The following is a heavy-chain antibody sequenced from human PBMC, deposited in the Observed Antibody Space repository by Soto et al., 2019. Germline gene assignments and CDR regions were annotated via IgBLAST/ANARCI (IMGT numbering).Heavy chain of an antibody. D-gene: IGHD5-12*01. CDR1: GFTFGNYW. J-gene: IGHJ6*03. V-gene: IGHV3-7*01. Sequence: GESLKISCAASGFTFGNYWMCWVRQAPGNGLDWVANIRQDGTVKYYVDSVEGRFTISRDNAESSLFLQMNSLRAEDTAIYYCARVAHVARGSDYYYYMDVWGKGTTVTVSS. CDR2: IRQDGTVK. CDR3: ARVAHVARGSDYYYYMDV.